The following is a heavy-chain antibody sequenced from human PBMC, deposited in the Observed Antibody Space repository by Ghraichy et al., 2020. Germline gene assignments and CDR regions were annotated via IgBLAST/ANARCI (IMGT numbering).Heavy chain of an antibody. CDR1: GFTFSSYG. CDR2: IWYDGSNK. D-gene: IGHD6-13*01. Sequence: GGSLRLSCAASGFTFSSYGMHWVRQAPGKGLEWVAVIWYDGSNKYYADSVKGRFTISRDNSKNTLYLQMNSLRAEDTAVYYCARFAAGRDWYFDLWGRGTLVTVSS. V-gene: IGHV3-33*01. CDR3: ARFAAGRDWYFDL. J-gene: IGHJ2*01.